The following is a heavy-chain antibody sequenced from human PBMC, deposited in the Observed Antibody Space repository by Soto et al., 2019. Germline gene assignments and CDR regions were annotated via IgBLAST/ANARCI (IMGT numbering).Heavy chain of an antibody. CDR3: VRNSRGFNYYDSSGYSDYYFDY. J-gene: IGHJ4*02. Sequence: GGSLRLSCAASGFTFSSYSMNWVRQAPGKGLEWVSSISSSSSYIYYADSVKGRFTISRDNAKNSLYLQMNSLRAEDTAVYYCVRNSRGFNYYDSSGYSDYYFDYWGQGTLVTVSS. D-gene: IGHD3-22*01. CDR1: GFTFSSYS. CDR2: ISSSSSYI. V-gene: IGHV3-21*01.